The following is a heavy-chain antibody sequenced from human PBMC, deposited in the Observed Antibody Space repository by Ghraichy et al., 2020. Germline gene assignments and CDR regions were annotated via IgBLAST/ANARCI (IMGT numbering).Heavy chain of an antibody. CDR3: AKDSSSGDYVSAFHL. J-gene: IGHJ3*01. CDR2: FGYGRDYK. CDR1: GFTFSNYA. D-gene: IGHD4-17*01. V-gene: IGHV3-23*01. Sequence: LSLTCAASGFTFSNYAMTWVRQAPGKGLEWVSSFGYGRDYKFYADPVRGRFTISRDNSKNTLYLHMNSLRAEDTAVYYCAKDSSSGDYVSAFHLWGQGTMVTVSS.